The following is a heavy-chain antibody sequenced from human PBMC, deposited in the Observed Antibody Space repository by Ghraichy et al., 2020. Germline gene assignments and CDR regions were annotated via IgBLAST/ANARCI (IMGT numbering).Heavy chain of an antibody. CDR2: ISGDGGST. CDR1: GFTFDDYA. D-gene: IGHD4-17*01. Sequence: GSLRLSCAASGFTFDDYAIHWVRQAPGKGLEWVSLISGDGGSTYYADSVKGRFTISRDNSKNSLYLQMNSLRTEDTALYYCAKDAEDYGDYDGYFDLWGRGTLVTVSS. J-gene: IGHJ2*01. CDR3: AKDAEDYGDYDGYFDL. V-gene: IGHV3-43*02.